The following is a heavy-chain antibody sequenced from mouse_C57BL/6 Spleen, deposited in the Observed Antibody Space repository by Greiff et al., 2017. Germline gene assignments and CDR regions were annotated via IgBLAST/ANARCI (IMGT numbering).Heavy chain of an antibody. V-gene: IGHV1-52*01. J-gene: IGHJ2*01. Sequence: VQLKQPGAELVRPGSSVKLSCKASGYTFTSYWMHWVKQRPIQGLEWIGNIDPSDSETHYNQKFKDKATLTVDKSSSTAYMQLSSLTSEDSAVYYYARSYYYGVDYWGQGTTLTVSS. CDR3: ARSYYYGVDY. D-gene: IGHD1-1*01. CDR2: IDPSDSET. CDR1: GYTFTSYW.